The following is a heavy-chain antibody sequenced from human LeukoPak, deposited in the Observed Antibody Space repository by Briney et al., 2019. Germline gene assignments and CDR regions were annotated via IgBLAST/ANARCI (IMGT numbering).Heavy chain of an antibody. Sequence: TGGSLRLSCVASGFTFSSFWMSWVRQAPGKGLDWVAKIIQDGSEKYYVDSVKGRFTISRDNAKNSLYLEMNSLRAEDTAVYYCARDSPGIMIFGVVTPNGGQGTLVTVSS. D-gene: IGHD3-3*01. J-gene: IGHJ4*02. CDR1: GFTFSSFW. CDR2: IIQDGSEK. CDR3: ARDSPGIMIFGVVTPN. V-gene: IGHV3-7*05.